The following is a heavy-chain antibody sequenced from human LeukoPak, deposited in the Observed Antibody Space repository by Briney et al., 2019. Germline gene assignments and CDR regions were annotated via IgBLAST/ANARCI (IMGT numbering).Heavy chain of an antibody. CDR1: GGSISTNNHY. CDR2: IYYSGST. CDR3: ARWRHGYNSVDAFDI. D-gene: IGHD5-24*01. V-gene: IGHV4-39*01. Sequence: SHTLSLTCTVSGGSISTNNHYWGWIRQPPGKGLEWIGNIYYSGSTDYNPSLKSRVTISVDTSENHFSLKVTSVTAADTAVYYCARWRHGYNSVDAFDIWGQGVMVTVSS. J-gene: IGHJ3*02.